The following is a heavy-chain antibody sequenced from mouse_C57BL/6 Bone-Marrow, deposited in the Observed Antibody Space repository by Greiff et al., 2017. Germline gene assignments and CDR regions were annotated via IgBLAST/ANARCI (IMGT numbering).Heavy chain of an antibody. CDR3: ARRGPYFDY. CDR1: GYTFTSYW. J-gene: IGHJ2*01. Sequence: VKLQQPGAELVMPGASVKLSCKASGYTFTSYWMHWVKQRPGQGLEWIGEIDPSDSYTNYNQKFKGKSTLTVDKSSSTAYMQLSSLTSEDSAVYYCARRGPYFDYWGQDTTLTVSS. CDR2: IDPSDSYT. V-gene: IGHV1-69*01. D-gene: IGHD3-3*01.